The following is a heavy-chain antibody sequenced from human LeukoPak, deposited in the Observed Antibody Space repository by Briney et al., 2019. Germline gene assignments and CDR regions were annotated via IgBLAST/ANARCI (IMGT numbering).Heavy chain of an antibody. CDR2: ISSSSSHI. Sequence: PGGSLRLSCAASGFTFSSYSMNWVRRAPGKGLEWVSSISSSSSHIYYADSVNGRFTISIDNAKNSLYLQMNSLRAEDTAVYYCARDKDSYGQDYYDSSGYYRWGQGTLVTVSS. J-gene: IGHJ4*02. V-gene: IGHV3-21*01. CDR3: ARDKDSYGQDYYDSSGYYR. CDR1: GFTFSSYS. D-gene: IGHD3-22*01.